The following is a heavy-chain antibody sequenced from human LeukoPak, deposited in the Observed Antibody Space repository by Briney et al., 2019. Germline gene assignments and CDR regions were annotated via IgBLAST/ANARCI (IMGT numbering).Heavy chain of an antibody. V-gene: IGHV3-23*01. Sequence: SGGALRLSCAASGFTFSSDAMSWVRQAPGKGLEWGSAISGSGGSTYYADSVKGGFTISRDNSKNTLYLQMNSLRAEDTAVYYCAKGWYCSGGSCYSMGYYYGMDVWGQGTTVTVSS. CDR2: ISGSGGST. CDR1: GFTFSSDA. D-gene: IGHD2-15*01. CDR3: AKGWYCSGGSCYSMGYYYGMDV. J-gene: IGHJ6*02.